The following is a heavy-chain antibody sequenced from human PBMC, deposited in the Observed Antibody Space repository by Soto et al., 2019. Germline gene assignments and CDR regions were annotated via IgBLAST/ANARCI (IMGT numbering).Heavy chain of an antibody. CDR3: AKTASMTCRDDFDH. CDR2: ISGSGSNT. Sequence: EVQVLESGGGLVQPGGSLRLSCAASGFTFSSYAMSWVRQAPGQGLEWVAAISGSGSNTYYADCVKGRFTISRNNSKNNLYQQQNSLRADEAAVYYCAKTASMTCRDDFDHWGQGTLVTVSS. CDR1: GFTFSSYA. V-gene: IGHV3-23*01. D-gene: IGHD2-21*02. J-gene: IGHJ4*02.